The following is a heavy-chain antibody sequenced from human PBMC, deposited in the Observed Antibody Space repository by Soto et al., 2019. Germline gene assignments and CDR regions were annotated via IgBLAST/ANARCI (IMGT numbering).Heavy chain of an antibody. Sequence: PSETLSLTCSFSGDSVTSHYLTWIRQSPEKGLEWIGYINHSGSTHYNPSLKSRVTISVDTSKNQFSLKLSSVTAADTAVYYCAISHTMVRGVIQPQHFDPWGQGTLVTVSS. CDR1: GDSVTSHY. CDR3: AISHTMVRGVIQPQHFDP. D-gene: IGHD3-10*01. V-gene: IGHV4-59*02. J-gene: IGHJ5*02. CDR2: INHSGST.